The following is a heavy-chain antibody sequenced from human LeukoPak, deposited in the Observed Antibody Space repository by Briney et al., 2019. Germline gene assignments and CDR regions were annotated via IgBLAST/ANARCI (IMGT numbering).Heavy chain of an antibody. CDR1: GFTFRSYA. D-gene: IGHD6-13*01. CDR2: ISGSGGST. Sequence: GGSLRLSCEASGFTFRSYAMSWVRQAPGKGLEWVSAISGSGGSTYYADSVKGRFTISRDNSKNTLYLQMNSLRAEDTAVYYCAKVPQQLLPSDFDYWGQGTLVTVSS. J-gene: IGHJ4*02. V-gene: IGHV3-23*01. CDR3: AKVPQQLLPSDFDY.